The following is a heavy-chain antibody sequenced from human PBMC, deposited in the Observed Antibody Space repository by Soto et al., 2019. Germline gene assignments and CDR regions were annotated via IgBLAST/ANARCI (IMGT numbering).Heavy chain of an antibody. CDR2: IKQDESDK. V-gene: IGHV3-7*03. D-gene: IGHD3-16*02. J-gene: IGHJ5*02. Sequence: EVQLVESGGGLVQTGGSLRLSCAVSGFRFRDYWMSWVRQAPGKGLEWVANIKQDESDKYYVDSVKGRFTISRDNAKNALYLQMNSLRVEDTAVYYCAAYCYTMTCTHFPGYSWGQGPQVTVPS. CDR1: GFRFRDYW. CDR3: AAYCYTMTCTHFPGYS.